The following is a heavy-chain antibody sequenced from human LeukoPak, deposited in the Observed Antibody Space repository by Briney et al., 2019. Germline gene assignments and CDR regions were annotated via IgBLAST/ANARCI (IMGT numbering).Heavy chain of an antibody. J-gene: IGHJ4*02. CDR3: ASPNGYSSGWYDY. V-gene: IGHV4-34*01. CDR2: INHSGST. CDR1: GGSFSGYY. Sequence: PSETLSLTCAVYGGSFSGYYWSWIRQPPGKGLEWIGEINHSGSTNYNPSLKSRVTISVDTSKNQFSLKLSSVTATDTAVYYCASPNGYSSGWYDYWGQGTLVTVSS. D-gene: IGHD6-19*01.